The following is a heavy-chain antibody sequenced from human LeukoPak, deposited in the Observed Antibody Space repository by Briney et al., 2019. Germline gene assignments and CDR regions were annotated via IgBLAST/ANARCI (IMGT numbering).Heavy chain of an antibody. CDR2: IKSKTDGGTT. Sequence: PGGSLRLSCAASGFTFSNAWMSWVRQAPGKGLEWVGRIKSKTDGGTTDYAAPVKGRFTISRDDSKNTLYLQMNSLKTEDTAVYYCTTDPDYYGSGSYLYYYGMDVWGKGTTVTVPS. J-gene: IGHJ6*04. V-gene: IGHV3-15*01. D-gene: IGHD3-10*01. CDR1: GFTFSNAW. CDR3: TTDPDYYGSGSYLYYYGMDV.